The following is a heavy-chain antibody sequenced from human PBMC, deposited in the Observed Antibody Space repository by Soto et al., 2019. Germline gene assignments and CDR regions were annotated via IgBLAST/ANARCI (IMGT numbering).Heavy chain of an antibody. V-gene: IGHV3-7*01. J-gene: IGHJ4*02. CDR3: ARDSRTTTVVKY. D-gene: IGHD4-17*01. Sequence: GGSMRLPKTASECTFVDHCRSWVRKAPGKGLEWVANIKQDGSEKYYVDSVKGRFTISRDNAKNSLYLQMNSLRAEDTAVYYCARDSRTTTVVKYWGQGTLVTVSS. CDR2: IKQDGSEK. CDR1: ECTFVDHC.